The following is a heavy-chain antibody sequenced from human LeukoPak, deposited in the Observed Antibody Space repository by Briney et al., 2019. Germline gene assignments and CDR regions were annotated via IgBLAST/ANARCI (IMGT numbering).Heavy chain of an antibody. CDR2: ISSNGGST. D-gene: IGHD3-22*01. J-gene: IGHJ3*02. CDR1: GFTFSSYA. Sequence: HPGGSLRLSCAASGFTFSSYAMHWVRQAPGKGLEYVSAISSNGGSTYYANSVKGRFTISRDNSKNTLYLQMGSLRAEDMAVYYCARGESSGYWIRAFDIWGQGTMVSVSS. V-gene: IGHV3-64*01. CDR3: ARGESSGYWIRAFDI.